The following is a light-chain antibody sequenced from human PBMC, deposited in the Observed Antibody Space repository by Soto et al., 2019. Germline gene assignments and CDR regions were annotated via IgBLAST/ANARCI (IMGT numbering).Light chain of an antibody. V-gene: IGKV1-39*01. J-gene: IGKJ4*01. CDR1: HSISTS. Sequence: DFQMTQSPSSLSASVGDRVTMSCRSSHSISTSLNWYQQEPGKAPNLLIYDADTLHRGVPSRFSGSGSGTEFTLTISGLQPEDFATYFCQQSFTTPLTFGAGTKVEIK. CDR2: DAD. CDR3: QQSFTTPLT.